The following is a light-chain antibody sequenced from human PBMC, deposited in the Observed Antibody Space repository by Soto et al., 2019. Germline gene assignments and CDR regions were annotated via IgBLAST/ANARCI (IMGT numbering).Light chain of an antibody. V-gene: IGLV2-14*03. CDR1: SSDVGGYNY. CDR3: CSYTRSSTYV. CDR2: DVT. J-gene: IGLJ1*01. Sequence: QSVLTQPASVSGSPGQSITFSCTGTSSDVGGYNYVSWYQQHPGKAPKLMIYDVTNRPSGVSDRFSGSKSGNKASLTISGLQAEGGADYYCCSYTRSSTYVFGTGTQLHVL.